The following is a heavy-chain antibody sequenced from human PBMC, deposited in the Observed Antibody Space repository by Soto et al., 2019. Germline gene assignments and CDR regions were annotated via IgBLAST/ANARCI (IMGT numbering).Heavy chain of an antibody. CDR3: ARSYYYGSGSSPYWYYGMDV. CDR1: GGSFSGYY. V-gene: IGHV4-34*01. J-gene: IGHJ6*02. D-gene: IGHD3-10*01. Sequence: LSLTCAVYGGSFSGYYWSWIRQPPGKGLEWIGEINHSGSTNYNPSLKSRVTISVDTPKNQFSLKLSSVTAADTAVYYCARSYYYGSGSSPYWYYGMDVWGQGTTVTVSS. CDR2: INHSGST.